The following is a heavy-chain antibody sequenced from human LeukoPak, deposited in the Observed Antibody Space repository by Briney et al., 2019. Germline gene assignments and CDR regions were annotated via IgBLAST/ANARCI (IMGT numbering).Heavy chain of an antibody. CDR1: GYSFSSYW. J-gene: IGHJ4*02. D-gene: IGHD5-12*01. Sequence: GESLKISCKGSGYSFSSYWIGWVRQMPGKGLEWMGIIYPGDSDTRYSPSFQGRVTISADKSISTAYLQWSSLKASDTAMYYCARFRFSATYYFDYWGQGTLVTVSS. CDR2: IYPGDSDT. V-gene: IGHV5-51*01. CDR3: ARFRFSATYYFDY.